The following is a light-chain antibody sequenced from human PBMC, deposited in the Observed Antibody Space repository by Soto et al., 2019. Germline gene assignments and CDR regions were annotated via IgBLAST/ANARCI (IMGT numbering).Light chain of an antibody. CDR3: QQYGSSSWT. Sequence: EIVLTQSPGTLSLSPGERATLSCRASQSVSSSYFAWYQQKPGQAPRLLIYGTSSRATAIPDRFSGSGSGTDFTLTISRLDPEDFAVYYCQQYGSSSWTFGQGTKVEIK. J-gene: IGKJ1*01. CDR1: QSVSSSY. V-gene: IGKV3-20*01. CDR2: GTS.